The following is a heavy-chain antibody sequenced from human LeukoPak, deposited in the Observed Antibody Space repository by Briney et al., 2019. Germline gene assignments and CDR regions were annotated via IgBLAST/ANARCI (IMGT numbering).Heavy chain of an antibody. CDR2: IYSGGST. CDR3: ARLLAPAQINAFDF. Sequence: PGGSLRLSCAASGFTFSSYAMSWVRQAPGKGLEWVSVIYSGGSTYYAASVKGRFTISRDNSKNTLYLQMHSLRAEDTAMYYCARLLAPAQINAFDFWGQGTMVAVSS. V-gene: IGHV3-66*04. J-gene: IGHJ3*01. CDR1: GFTFSSYA.